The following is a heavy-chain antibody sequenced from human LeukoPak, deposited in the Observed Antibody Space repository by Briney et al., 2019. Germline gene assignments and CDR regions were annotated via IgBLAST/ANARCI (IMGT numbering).Heavy chain of an antibody. CDR1: GDSVSSNSAA. CDR3: ARLYGSGSYYNVAYCFGY. CDR2: TYYRSKWSK. Sequence: SKTLSLTLAISGDSVSSNSAAWNWIRQSPSRGLEWLGRTYYRSKWSKDYAESVKSRITINPDTSKNQFSLQLSSVTSEDTAVYYCARLYGSGSYYNVAYCFGYWGQGTLVTVSS. D-gene: IGHD3-10*01. V-gene: IGHV6-1*01. J-gene: IGHJ4*02.